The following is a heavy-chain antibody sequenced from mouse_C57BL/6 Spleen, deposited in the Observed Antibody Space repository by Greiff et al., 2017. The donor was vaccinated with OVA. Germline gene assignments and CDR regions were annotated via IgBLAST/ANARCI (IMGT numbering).Heavy chain of an antibody. CDR1: GFTFSSYG. CDR3: ARPDYGGSSYYFDY. V-gene: IGHV5-6*01. J-gene: IGHJ2*01. CDR2: ISSGGSYT. D-gene: IGHD1-1*01. Sequence: EVHLVESGGDLVKPGGSLKLSCAASGFTFSSYGMSWVRQTPDKRLEWVATISSGGSYTYYPDSVKGRFTISRDNAKNTRYLQMSSMKSEDTPMYDCARPDYGGSSYYFDYWGQGTTLTVSS.